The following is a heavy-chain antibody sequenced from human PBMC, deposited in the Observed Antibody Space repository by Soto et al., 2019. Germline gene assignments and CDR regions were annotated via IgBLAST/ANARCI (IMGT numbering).Heavy chain of an antibody. CDR3: ARGYGRNFDY. CDR1: GGSISSGGYY. V-gene: IGHV4-31*03. Sequence: SETLSLTCTVSGGSISSGGYYWSWIRQLPGKGLEWIGYTYNSGSTHYNPSLKSRVTISVDTSKNQFSLKLSSVTAADTAVYYCARGYGRNFDYWGQGTLVTVS. J-gene: IGHJ4*02. D-gene: IGHD5-18*01. CDR2: TYNSGST.